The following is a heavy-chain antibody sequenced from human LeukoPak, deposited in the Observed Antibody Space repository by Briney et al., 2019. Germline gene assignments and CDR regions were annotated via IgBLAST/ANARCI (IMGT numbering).Heavy chain of an antibody. CDR3: ARDFWSGYSISFDY. J-gene: IGHJ4*02. D-gene: IGHD3-3*01. CDR2: NYHSGST. V-gene: IGHV4-38-2*02. CDR1: GYSISSGYY. Sequence: PSDTLSLTCAVSGYSISSGYYWGWIRQPPGKGLEWIGSNYHSGSTYYNPSLKSRVTMSVDTSKNQFSLKLSSVTAADTAVYYCARDFWSGYSISFDYWGQGTLVTVSS.